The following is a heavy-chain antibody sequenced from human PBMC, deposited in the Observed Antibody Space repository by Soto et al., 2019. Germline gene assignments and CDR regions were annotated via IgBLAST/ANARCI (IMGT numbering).Heavy chain of an antibody. V-gene: IGHV3-15*07. J-gene: IGHJ4*02. D-gene: IGHD3-16*01. CDR1: GFTFSNAC. Sequence: GGSRRFSCAATGFTFSNACITWVRQAPGKGLEWVGRIKSKTDGGTTDYAAPVKGRFTISRDDSKNTLYLQMNSLKTEDTAVYYCTTGPVMITSGDYWGQGT. CDR2: IKSKTDGGTT. CDR3: TTGPVMITSGDY.